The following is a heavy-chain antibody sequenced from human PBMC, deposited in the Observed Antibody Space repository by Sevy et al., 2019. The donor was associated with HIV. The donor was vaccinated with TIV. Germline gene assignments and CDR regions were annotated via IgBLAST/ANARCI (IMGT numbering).Heavy chain of an antibody. J-gene: IGHJ6*02. Sequence: GESLKISCKGSGYSFTSYWIGWVRQMPGKGLEWMGIIYPGDSDTRHSSSFQGQVTIAADKSISTAYLQWSSLKASDTAMYYWARRPYSGSYPGYYYGMDVWGQGTTVTVSS. V-gene: IGHV5-51*01. D-gene: IGHD1-26*01. CDR2: IYPGDSDT. CDR1: GYSFTSYW. CDR3: ARRPYSGSYPGYYYGMDV.